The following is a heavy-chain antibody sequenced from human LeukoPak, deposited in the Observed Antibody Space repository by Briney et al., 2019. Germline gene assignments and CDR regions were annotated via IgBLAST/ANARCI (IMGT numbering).Heavy chain of an antibody. Sequence: GGSLRLSCAVSGFTFCSYWMSWVRQAPGKGREWGANIKQDGSEKYYVDSVSGRFTISRENAKNSLYLQMTSMRAEDTAVYYCARPHIVVVPAAMRGYYFDYWGQGTLVTVSS. CDR1: GFTFCSYW. D-gene: IGHD2-2*01. CDR3: ARPHIVVVPAAMRGYYFDY. V-gene: IGHV3-7*01. J-gene: IGHJ4*02. CDR2: IKQDGSEK.